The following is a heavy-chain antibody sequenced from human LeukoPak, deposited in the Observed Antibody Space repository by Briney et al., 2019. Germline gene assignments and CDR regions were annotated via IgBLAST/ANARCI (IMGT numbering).Heavy chain of an antibody. CDR2: ISAYNGNT. CDR3: ASSQKYYYDSSGLFDI. V-gene: IGHV1-18*01. J-gene: IGHJ3*02. Sequence: ASVKVSCKASGGTFSSYAISWVRQAPGQGLEWMGWISAYNGNTNYAQKLQGRVTITTDTSTSTAYMELRSLRSDDTAVYYCASSQKYYYDSSGLFDIWGQGTMVTVSS. D-gene: IGHD3-22*01. CDR1: GGTFSSYA.